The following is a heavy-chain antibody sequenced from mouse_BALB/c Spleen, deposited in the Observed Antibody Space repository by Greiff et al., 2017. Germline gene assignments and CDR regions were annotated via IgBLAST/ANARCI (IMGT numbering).Heavy chain of an antibody. CDR3: ASYYGYYAWDS. CDR2: ISSGGST. Sequence: EVQVVESGGGLVKPGGSLKLSCAASGFTFSSYAMSWVRQTPEKRLEWVASISSGGSTYYPDSVKGRFTISRDNARNILYLQMSSLRSEDTAMYYWASYYGYYAWDSWGQGTSVTVSS. J-gene: IGHJ4*01. D-gene: IGHD1-2*01. CDR1: GFTFSSYA. V-gene: IGHV5-6-5*01.